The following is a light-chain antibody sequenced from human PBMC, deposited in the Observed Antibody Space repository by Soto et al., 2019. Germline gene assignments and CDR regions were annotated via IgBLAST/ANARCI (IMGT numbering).Light chain of an antibody. CDR3: EVWDDSLDGVV. CDR1: SSNIGDNT. Sequence: QSVLTQPPSASGTPGQSVTISCSGSSSNIGDNTVNWYQQLPGTAPKLLTYSNDQRSSGVPDRFSGSKSGTSASLAISGLQSEDEADYYCEVWDDSLDGVVFGGGTKLTVL. CDR2: SND. V-gene: IGLV1-44*01. J-gene: IGLJ2*01.